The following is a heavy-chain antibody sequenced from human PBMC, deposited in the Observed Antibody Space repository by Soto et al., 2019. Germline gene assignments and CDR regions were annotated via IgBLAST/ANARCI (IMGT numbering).Heavy chain of an antibody. V-gene: IGHV1-69*06. CDR2: IIPIFATA. D-gene: IGHD6-13*01. CDR1: GDTFSSYA. J-gene: IGHJ5*02. Sequence: QVQLVQSGAEVKKPGSSVTVSCKASGDTFSSYAISWVRQAPGQGLEWMGKIIPIFATATYEQKFQGRVTITADTSTSTDYMELSSLRSEDTAVYYCARDSSSWDSHNWFDPWGQGTLVTVSS. CDR3: ARDSSSWDSHNWFDP.